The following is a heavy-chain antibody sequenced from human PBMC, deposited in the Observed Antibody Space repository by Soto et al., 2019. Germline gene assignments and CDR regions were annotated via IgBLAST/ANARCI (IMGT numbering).Heavy chain of an antibody. CDR3: AKGGPFTGGFYP. CDR1: GLTLRSYA. J-gene: IGHJ5*02. CDR2: ISGRSGVP. D-gene: IGHD3-16*01. Sequence: EGQLLQSGGDLIQPGGSLRLSCAGSGLTLRSYAMTWIRQTPEKGLEWVSTISGRSGVPSYADSVNGRFTVSRDNSKNTLYLQMNSLRPDDTAIYYCAKGGPFTGGFYPWGQGTLVTVAS. V-gene: IGHV3-23*01.